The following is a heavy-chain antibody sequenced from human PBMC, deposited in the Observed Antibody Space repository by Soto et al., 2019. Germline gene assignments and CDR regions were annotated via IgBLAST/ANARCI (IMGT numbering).Heavy chain of an antibody. V-gene: IGHV4-4*07. CDR3: ARTAAAGPYYYYGMDV. CDR1: GGSISSYY. CDR2: IYTSGST. J-gene: IGHJ6*02. Sequence: RASETLSLTCTVSGGSISSYYWSWIRQPAGKGLEWIGRIYTSGSTNYNPSLKSRVTMSVDTSKNQFSLKLSSVTAADTAVYYCARTAAAGPYYYYGMDVWGQGTTVTVSS. D-gene: IGHD6-13*01.